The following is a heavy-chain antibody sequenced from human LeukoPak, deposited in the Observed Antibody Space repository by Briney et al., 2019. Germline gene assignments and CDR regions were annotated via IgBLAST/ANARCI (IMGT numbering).Heavy chain of an antibody. J-gene: IGHJ4*02. Sequence: SQTLSLTSTVSGGSISSYYWSWIRQPAGKGLEWIGRIYTSGSTNYNPSLKSRVTMSVDTSKNQFSLKLSSVTAADTAVYYCARDGAMGYGGYYFDYWGQGTLVTVSS. CDR1: GGSISSYY. CDR3: ARDGAMGYGGYYFDY. CDR2: IYTSGST. D-gene: IGHD5-18*01. V-gene: IGHV4-4*07.